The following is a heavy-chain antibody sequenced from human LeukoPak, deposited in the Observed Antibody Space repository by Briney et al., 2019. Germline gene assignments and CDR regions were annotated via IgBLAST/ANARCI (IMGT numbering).Heavy chain of an antibody. V-gene: IGHV3-74*01. Sequence: GGSLRLSCAASGFTFSSYWMHWVRQAPGKGRVWVSRINSDESTTNSADSVKGRFTISRNNAESSLYLQMNSLRAEDTAVYYCASGYPSDYGGTAYCGQGTLVTVPS. CDR3: ASGYPSDYGGTAY. J-gene: IGHJ1*01. CDR2: INSDESTT. CDR1: GFTFSSYW. D-gene: IGHD4-23*01.